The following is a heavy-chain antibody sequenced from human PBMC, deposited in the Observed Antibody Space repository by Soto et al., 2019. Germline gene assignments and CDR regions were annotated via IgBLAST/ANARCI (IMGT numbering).Heavy chain of an antibody. V-gene: IGHV3-33*01. D-gene: IGHD2-2*01. CDR1: GFTFSNYG. CDR2: IWYDGSNK. J-gene: IGHJ5*02. CDR3: ARDSYPQLLSRYNWFDP. Sequence: GGSLRLSCAAYGFTFSNYGMHWVRQAPGKGLEWVALIWYDGSNKYYADSVKGRFTISRDNSKNTLYLQMNSLRVEDTAVYYCARDSYPQLLSRYNWFDPWGQGTLVTVSS.